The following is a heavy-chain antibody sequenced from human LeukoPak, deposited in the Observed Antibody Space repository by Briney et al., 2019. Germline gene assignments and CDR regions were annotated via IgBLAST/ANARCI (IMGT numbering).Heavy chain of an antibody. D-gene: IGHD1-14*01. J-gene: IGHJ4*02. CDR3: AKEGNTPVLPVDY. V-gene: IGHV3-23*01. CDR1: GFTVSSNY. CDR2: ISGSGGST. Sequence: GGSLRLSCAASGFTVSSNYISWVRQAPGEGLEGVSAISGSGGSTYYADSVKGRFTISRDNSKNTLYLQMNSLRAEDTAVYYCAKEGNTPVLPVDYWGQGTLVTVSS.